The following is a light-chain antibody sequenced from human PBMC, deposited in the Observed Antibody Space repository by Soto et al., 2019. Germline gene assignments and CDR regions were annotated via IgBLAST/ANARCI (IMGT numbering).Light chain of an antibody. CDR3: QQYYSTPLT. J-gene: IGKJ4*01. CDR2: WAS. Sequence: DIVMTQSPDSLAVSLGERATINCKSSQSVLSNSNNKNYLAWYQQKPGQPPKLLIYWASTRESGVPDRFSGSGSGTDFTLTISSLQAEDVAVYYCQQYYSTPLTFGGGTKVDIK. V-gene: IGKV4-1*01. CDR1: QSVLSNSNNKNY.